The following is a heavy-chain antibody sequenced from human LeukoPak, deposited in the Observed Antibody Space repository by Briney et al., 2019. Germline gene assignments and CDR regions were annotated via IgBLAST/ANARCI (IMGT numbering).Heavy chain of an antibody. D-gene: IGHD1-14*01. CDR3: ARDAEPSWNVGDGMDV. J-gene: IGHJ6*02. CDR1: GFTFSSYG. V-gene: IGHV3-33*01. CDR2: IWSDGSNK. Sequence: QAGGSLRLSCAASGFTFSSYGMHWVRQAPGKGLEWVAVIWSDGSNKYYADSVKGRFTISRDNSKNTLYLQMNSLGAEDTAVYYCARDAEPSWNVGDGMDVWGQGTTVTVSS.